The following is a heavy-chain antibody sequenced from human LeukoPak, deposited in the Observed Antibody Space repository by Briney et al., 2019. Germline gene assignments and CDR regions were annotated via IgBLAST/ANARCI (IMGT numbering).Heavy chain of an antibody. D-gene: IGHD5-18*01. J-gene: IGHJ4*02. Sequence: GGSLRLSCAASGFTFSNYCMSWVRQAPGKGLEWVVNIKQDGSDKYYVDSGKGRFTISRDNAKNSLYLQMNSLRAEDTAVYYCARASPERGYSYGPLDNYFDYWGQGTLVTVSS. CDR3: ARASPERGYSYGPLDNYFDY. CDR2: IKQDGSDK. V-gene: IGHV3-7*01. CDR1: GFTFSNYC.